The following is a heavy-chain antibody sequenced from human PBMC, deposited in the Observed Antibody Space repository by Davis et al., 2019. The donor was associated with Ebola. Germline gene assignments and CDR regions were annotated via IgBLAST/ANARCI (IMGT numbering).Heavy chain of an antibody. V-gene: IGHV3-74*01. CDR2: INSDGSST. CDR1: GFTFSSYW. Sequence: HTGGSLRLSCAASGFTFSSYWMHWVRQAPGKGLVWVSRINSDGSSTSYADSVKGRFTISRDNAKNTLYLQMNSLRAEDTAVYYCARVWANYYYGMDVWGKGTTVTVSS. CDR3: ARVWANYYYGMDV. D-gene: IGHD1-26*01. J-gene: IGHJ6*04.